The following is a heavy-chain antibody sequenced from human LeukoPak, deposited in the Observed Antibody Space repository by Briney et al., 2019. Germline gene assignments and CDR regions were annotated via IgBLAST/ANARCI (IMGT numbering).Heavy chain of an antibody. V-gene: IGHV3-30-3*01. D-gene: IGHD3-22*01. CDR1: GFTFSSYA. J-gene: IGHJ4*02. Sequence: GRSLRLSCAASGFTFSSYAMHWVRQAPGKGLEWVAVISYDGSNKYYADSVKGRFTISRDNSKNTLYLQMNSLRAEDTAVYYCARPEPKYYYDSSGYFGYWGQGTLVTVSS. CDR3: ARPEPKYYYDSSGYFGY. CDR2: ISYDGSNK.